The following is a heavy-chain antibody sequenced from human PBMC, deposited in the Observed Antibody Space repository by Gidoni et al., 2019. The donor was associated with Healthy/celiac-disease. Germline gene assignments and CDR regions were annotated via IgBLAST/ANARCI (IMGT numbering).Heavy chain of an antibody. CDR1: GFTFSSYA. CDR2: ISYDGSNK. D-gene: IGHD3-3*02. Sequence: QVQLVESGGGVVQPGRSLRLSCAASGFTFSSYAMHWVRQAPGKGLEWVAVISYDGSNKYYADSVKGRFTISRDNSKNTLYLQMNSLRAEDTAVYYCARAPKNSMEFDYWGQGTLVTVSS. J-gene: IGHJ4*02. CDR3: ARAPKNSMEFDY. V-gene: IGHV3-30-3*01.